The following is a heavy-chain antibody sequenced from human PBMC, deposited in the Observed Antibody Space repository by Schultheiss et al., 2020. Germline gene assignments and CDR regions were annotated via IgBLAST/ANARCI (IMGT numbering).Heavy chain of an antibody. J-gene: IGHJ6*02. CDR1: GFMFSSYA. Sequence: GESLKISCAASGFMFSSYAMTWVRQAPGKGLEWVSALTGGGATTYYAESVKGRFTISRDNSKNTLYLQMNSLRAEDTAVYYCAKAVFCSGDGCSRYYYYGLDVWGQGTTVTVS. D-gene: IGHD2-15*01. CDR2: LTGGGATT. V-gene: IGHV3-23*01. CDR3: AKAVFCSGDGCSRYYYYGLDV.